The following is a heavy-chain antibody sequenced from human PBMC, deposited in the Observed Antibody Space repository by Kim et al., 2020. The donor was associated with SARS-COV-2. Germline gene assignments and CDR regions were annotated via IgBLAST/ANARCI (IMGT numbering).Heavy chain of an antibody. D-gene: IGHD6-19*01. CDR3: ARGTIGLAGVDY. Sequence: YYVGSVKGRFTISRDNVKNSLFLQMNSLRVEDTAVYYCARGTIGLAGVDYWGQGTLVTVSS. J-gene: IGHJ4*02. V-gene: IGHV3-7*01.